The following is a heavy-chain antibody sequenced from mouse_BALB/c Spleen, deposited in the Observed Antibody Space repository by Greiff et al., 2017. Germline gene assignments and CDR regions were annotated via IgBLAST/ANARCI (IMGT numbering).Heavy chain of an antibody. CDR1: GYAFSSYW. CDR2: IYPGDGDT. CDR3: ARSATAYYFDY. D-gene: IGHD1-2*01. V-gene: IGHV1-80*01. Sequence: QVQLKESGTVLARPGSSVKISCKASGYAFSSYWMNWVKQRPGQGLEWIGQIYPGDGDTNYNGKFKGKATLTADKSSSTAYMQLSSLTSEDSAVYFCARSATAYYFDYWGQGTTLTVSS. J-gene: IGHJ2*01.